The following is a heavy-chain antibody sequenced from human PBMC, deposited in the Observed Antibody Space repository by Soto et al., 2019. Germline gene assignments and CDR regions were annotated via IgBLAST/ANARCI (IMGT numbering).Heavy chain of an antibody. J-gene: IGHJ6*02. Sequence: SETLSLTCPVSGYSISSGYYCGWLRQPPGKGLEWIGSISHSGSSYYNPSLKSRLTISVDTSKNKFSLKLSDVTAADTAVYSCARDASRIAARLNYYYGMEVWAQGTKVT. CDR2: ISHSGSS. V-gene: IGHV4-38-2*02. CDR1: GYSISSGYY. CDR3: ARDASRIAARLNYYYGMEV. D-gene: IGHD6-6*01.